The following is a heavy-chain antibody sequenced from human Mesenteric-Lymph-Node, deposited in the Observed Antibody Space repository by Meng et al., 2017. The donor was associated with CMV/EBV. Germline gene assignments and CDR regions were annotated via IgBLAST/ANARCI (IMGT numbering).Heavy chain of an antibody. CDR2: ISAYNGNT. J-gene: IGHJ5*02. CDR3: ARDLASSSWYGFWFDP. D-gene: IGHD6-13*01. CDR1: GYTFTSYG. Sequence: ASVKVSCKASGYTFTSYGISWVRQAPGQGLEWMGWISAYNGNTNYAQKLQGRVTMTTDTSTSTAYMELRSLRSDDTAVYYCARDLASSSWYGFWFDPWGQGTLVTVSS. V-gene: IGHV1-18*01.